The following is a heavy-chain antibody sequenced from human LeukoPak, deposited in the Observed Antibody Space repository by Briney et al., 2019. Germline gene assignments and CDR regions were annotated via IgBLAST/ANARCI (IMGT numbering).Heavy chain of an antibody. D-gene: IGHD1-26*01. Sequence: ASVKVSCKASGYTFTGYYMHWVRQAPGQGLEWMGWINPNSGGTNYAQKFQGRVTMTRDTSISTAYMELSRLRSDDTAVYYCARGRLYPQWAVGNYYYYMDVWGKGTTVTVSS. J-gene: IGHJ6*03. CDR1: GYTFTGYY. V-gene: IGHV1-2*02. CDR3: ARGRLYPQWAVGNYYYYMDV. CDR2: INPNSGGT.